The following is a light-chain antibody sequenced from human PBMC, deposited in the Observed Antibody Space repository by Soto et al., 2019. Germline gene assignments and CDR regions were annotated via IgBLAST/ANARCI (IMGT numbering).Light chain of an antibody. J-gene: IGKJ1*01. Sequence: ESVLTQSPGPLSLSPGERATLSCRASQSVSSNYLAWYQQKPGQAPRLLIYGASTRATGIPDRFSGSGSGTDFTLTISSLEFGDSAVYYCQQYGSSPTWTFGQGTKVDI. CDR2: GAS. CDR1: QSVSSNY. CDR3: QQYGSSPTWT. V-gene: IGKV3-20*01.